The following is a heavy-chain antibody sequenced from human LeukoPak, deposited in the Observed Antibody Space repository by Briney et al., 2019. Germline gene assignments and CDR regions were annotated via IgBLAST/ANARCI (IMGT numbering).Heavy chain of an antibody. V-gene: IGHV4-34*01. D-gene: IGHD6-19*01. CDR2: INHSGST. Sequence: SETLSLTCAVYGGSFSGYYWSWIRQPPGEGLEWIGEINHSGSTNYNPSLKSRVTISVDTSKNQFSLKLSSVTAADTAVYYCARGRSGYSSGWYWFDPWGQGTLVTVTS. J-gene: IGHJ5*02. CDR1: GGSFSGYY. CDR3: ARGRSGYSSGWYWFDP.